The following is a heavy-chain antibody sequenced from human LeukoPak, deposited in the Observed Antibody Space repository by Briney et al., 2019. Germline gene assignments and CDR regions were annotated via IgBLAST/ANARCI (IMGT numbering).Heavy chain of an antibody. V-gene: IGHV3-9*01. CDR1: EFTFHDYA. J-gene: IGHJ6*02. CDR3: AKSSGMTWYYYGMDV. Sequence: GRSLRLSCAVSEFTFHDYAMHWVRQAPGKGLEWVSGISWNSGNKAYADSVKGRFTISRDNAKNSLYLQMNSLRAEDTAFYYCAKSSGMTWYYYGMDVWGQGTTVTVSS. CDR2: ISWNSGNK. D-gene: IGHD1-26*01.